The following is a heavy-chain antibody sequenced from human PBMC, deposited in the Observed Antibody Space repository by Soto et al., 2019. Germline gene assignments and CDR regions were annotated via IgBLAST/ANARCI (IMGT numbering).Heavy chain of an antibody. CDR3: ARRGGVLLADAFDI. Sequence: PSETLSLTCTVSGGSISSYYWSWIRQPPGKGLEWIGYIYYSGSTNYNPSLKSRVTISVDTSKNQFSLKLSSVTAADTAVYYCARRGGVLLADAFDIGGQGTMVTVSS. CDR2: IYYSGST. CDR1: GGSISSYY. J-gene: IGHJ3*02. V-gene: IGHV4-59*08. D-gene: IGHD3-16*01.